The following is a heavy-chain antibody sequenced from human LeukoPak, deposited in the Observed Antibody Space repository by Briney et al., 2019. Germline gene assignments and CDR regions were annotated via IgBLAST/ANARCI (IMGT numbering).Heavy chain of an antibody. CDR2: IYYSGST. D-gene: IGHD5-18*01. V-gene: IGHV4-39*07. Sequence: SETLSLTCAVSGASISGSGYYLGWIRQPPGKGLEWIGNIYYSGSTYYNPSLKSRVTISVDTSKNQFSLKLSSVTAADTAVYYCARTLPVGIQLWFDYWGQGTLVTVSS. CDR3: ARTLPVGIQLWFDY. CDR1: GASISGSGYY. J-gene: IGHJ4*02.